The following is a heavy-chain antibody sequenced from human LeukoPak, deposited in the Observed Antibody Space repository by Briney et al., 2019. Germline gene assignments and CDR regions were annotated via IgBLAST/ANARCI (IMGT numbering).Heavy chain of an antibody. CDR1: GFTFSNAW. V-gene: IGHV3-15*01. D-gene: IGHD3-9*01. J-gene: IGHJ4*02. CDR3: TTDLRYFDWLLVGGYFGS. CDR2: IKSKTDGGTT. Sequence: PGGPLRLSCVVSGFTFSNAWMSWVRQAPGKGLEWVGRIKSKTDGGTTDYAAPVKGRFTISRDDSKDTLYLQMNSLKTGDTAVYYCTTDLRYFDWLLVGGYFGSWGQGSLVTVSS.